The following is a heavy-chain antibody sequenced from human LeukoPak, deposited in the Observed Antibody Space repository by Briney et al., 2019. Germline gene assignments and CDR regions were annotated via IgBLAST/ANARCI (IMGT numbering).Heavy chain of an antibody. V-gene: IGHV4-39*01. Sequence: SETLSLTCTVSGGSISSSRYYWGWIRQPPGKGLGWIGCIYYSGSTYYNPSAKTRVTISVDTSKNQFTLKLSSVTAADTAVYYCARRNYDSSGYASFDYWGQGTLVTVSS. CDR2: IYYSGST. J-gene: IGHJ4*02. CDR3: ARRNYDSSGYASFDY. CDR1: GGSISSSRYY. D-gene: IGHD3-22*01.